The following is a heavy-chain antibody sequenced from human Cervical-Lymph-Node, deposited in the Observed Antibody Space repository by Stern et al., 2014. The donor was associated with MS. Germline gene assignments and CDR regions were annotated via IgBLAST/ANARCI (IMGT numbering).Heavy chain of an antibody. Sequence: QVQLVESGAEVRKPGASVKVSCKASGFTFTSYDIHWVRQAPGQGLEWMGKINPGGGGASYAQKFKGRVTVTRDTSTNTVYMELSSLRSEDTAVYYCARDSYDSKLRFDFWGQGTLVTVSS. J-gene: IGHJ4*02. V-gene: IGHV1-46*01. CDR1: GFTFTSYD. CDR3: ARDSYDSKLRFDF. CDR2: INPGGGGA. D-gene: IGHD3-22*01.